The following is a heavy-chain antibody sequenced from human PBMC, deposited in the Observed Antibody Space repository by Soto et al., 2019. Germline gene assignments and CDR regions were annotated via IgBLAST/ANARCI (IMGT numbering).Heavy chain of an antibody. CDR3: AKEGDGCWHFDR. CDR1: GFTFKNYW. V-gene: IGHV3-7*03. D-gene: IGHD3-16*01. CDR2: IKPDATVT. J-gene: IGHJ4*02. Sequence: EVQLVESGGGLVQPGGSLTLSCASSGFTFKNYWMPWVRQAPGKGLEWVATIKPDATVTYYGVSVRGRFSVSRDNPNNFLSLQMNTVIADDTAVYYCAKEGDGCWHFDRGGEGTLVTVTS.